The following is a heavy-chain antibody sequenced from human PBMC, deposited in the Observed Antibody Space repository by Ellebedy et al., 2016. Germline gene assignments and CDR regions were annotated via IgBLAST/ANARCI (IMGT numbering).Heavy chain of an antibody. CDR2: INHDGSFT. Sequence: GESLKISCAASGFSFGGCWMHWVRQVPGKGLVWVSRINHDGSFTTYADSLKGRFTISRDNAKNTLYLQVDSLGAEDTAVYYCARDQDGPGGAIDYWGQGTLVTVSS. J-gene: IGHJ4*02. V-gene: IGHV3-74*03. CDR1: GFSFGGCW. CDR3: ARDQDGPGGAIDY.